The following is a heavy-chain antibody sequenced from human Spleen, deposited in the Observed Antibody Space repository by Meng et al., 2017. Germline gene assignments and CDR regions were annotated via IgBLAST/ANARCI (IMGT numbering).Heavy chain of an antibody. CDR1: GFTVSSNY. J-gene: IGHJ1*01. D-gene: IGHD3-10*01. CDR2: IYSGGST. CDR3: ARSVVRGLIAL. V-gene: IGHV3-66*02. Sequence: GESLKISCEASGFTVSSNYMSWVRQAPGKGLEWVSIIYSGGSTYYADSVKGRFTISRDNSKNTLYLQMNSLRVEDTAVYYCARSVVRGLIALWGRGTLVT.